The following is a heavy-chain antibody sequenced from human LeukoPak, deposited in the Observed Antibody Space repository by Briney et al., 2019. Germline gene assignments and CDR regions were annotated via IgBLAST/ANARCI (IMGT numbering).Heavy chain of an antibody. CDR2: IYYSGST. CDR1: GGSISSGDYY. V-gene: IGHV4-30-4*01. J-gene: IGHJ4*02. D-gene: IGHD2-15*01. CDR3: ARHSPLGDCSGGSCYGYFDY. Sequence: SETLSLTCTVSGGSISSGDYYWSWIRQPPGKGLEWIGYIYYSGSTYYNPSLKSRVTISVDTSKNQFSLKLSSVTAADTAVYYCARHSPLGDCSGGSCYGYFDYWGQGTLVTVSS.